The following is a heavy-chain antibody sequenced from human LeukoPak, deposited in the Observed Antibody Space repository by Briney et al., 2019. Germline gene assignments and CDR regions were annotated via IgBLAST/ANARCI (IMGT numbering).Heavy chain of an antibody. CDR2: IYYSVTT. V-gene: IGHV4-59*02. CDR1: GAXVTDYX. Sequence: SETLSLTCSVSGAXVTDYXWXXXXXXXGXXXXXXGHIYYSVTTHYNPXLKXRLTIXVXXSXXXFSLKLSSVTAADTAVYYCASRGRAGSDMLALDYWGQGTLITVSS. J-gene: IGHJ4*02. CDR3: ASRGRAGSDMLALDY. D-gene: IGHD6-19*01.